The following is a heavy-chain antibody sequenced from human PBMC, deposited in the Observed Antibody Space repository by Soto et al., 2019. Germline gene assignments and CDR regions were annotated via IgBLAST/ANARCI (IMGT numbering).Heavy chain of an antibody. J-gene: IGHJ4*02. CDR1: GFTFSSYA. V-gene: IGHV3-30-3*01. CDR3: AKVHYDSSGYFQDY. Sequence: GGSLRLSCAASGFTFSSYAMHWVRQGPGKGLEWVAVISYDGTNKYYADSVKGRFTISRDNSKNTLYLQMNSLRAEDTAVYYCAKVHYDSSGYFQDYWGQGPLVTVSS. CDR2: ISYDGTNK. D-gene: IGHD3-22*01.